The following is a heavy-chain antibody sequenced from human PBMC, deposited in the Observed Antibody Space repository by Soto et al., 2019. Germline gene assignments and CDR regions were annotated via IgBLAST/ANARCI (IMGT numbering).Heavy chain of an antibody. CDR1: GFTFSSYG. V-gene: IGHV3-30*18. CDR3: AKDSLAYCGGDCSHHYMDV. J-gene: IGHJ6*03. CDR2: ISYDGSNK. Sequence: LRLSCAASGFTFSSYGMHWVRQAPGKGLEWVAVISYDGSNKYYADSVKGRFTISRDNSKNTLYLQMNSLRAEDTAVYYCAKDSLAYCGGDCSHHYMDVWGKGTTVTVSS. D-gene: IGHD2-21*01.